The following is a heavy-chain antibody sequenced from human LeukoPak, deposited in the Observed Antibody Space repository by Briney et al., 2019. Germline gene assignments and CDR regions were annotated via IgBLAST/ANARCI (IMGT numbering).Heavy chain of an antibody. CDR1: AFTFRPYA. Sequence: GGSLRLSCAASAFTFRPYAMIWVRRAPGKGLEWVSTVSGSGGSTYYADSVKGRFTISRDNPNNTLYLEMNSLRAEDTAVYYCAKGAASRGYTYVANWGQGTLVTVSS. CDR2: VSGSGGST. J-gene: IGHJ4*02. V-gene: IGHV3-23*01. D-gene: IGHD5-18*01. CDR3: AKGAASRGYTYVAN.